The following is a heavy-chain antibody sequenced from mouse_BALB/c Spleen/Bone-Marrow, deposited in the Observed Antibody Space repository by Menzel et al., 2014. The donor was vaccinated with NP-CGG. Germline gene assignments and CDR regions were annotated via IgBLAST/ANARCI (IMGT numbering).Heavy chain of an antibody. Sequence: VHLVESGPGLVSPSQRLSITCTVSGFSLRGHGVNWVRQPPGKGLEWLGKICGDGNTDYNSVLKSRLSISKDNSKSXVFLKMNSLQTDDTGRYYCAREGYGSWPMDYGGQGTSVTVSS. V-gene: IGHV2-6-7*01. J-gene: IGHJ4*01. D-gene: IGHD2-10*02. CDR2: ICGDGNT. CDR1: GFSLRGHG. CDR3: AREGYGSWPMDY.